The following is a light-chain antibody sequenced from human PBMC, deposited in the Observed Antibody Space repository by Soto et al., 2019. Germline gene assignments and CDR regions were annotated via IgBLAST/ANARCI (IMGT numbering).Light chain of an antibody. CDR2: EIS. V-gene: IGLV2-14*01. CDR1: SSDVGASDF. CDR3: SSYTGSSTTVI. Sequence: QSALTQPASVSESPGQSITISCTGTSSDVGASDFVSWYQQHPGKAPELIIYEISNRPSGVSSRFSGSKSGNTASLTISGLQAEDESDYYCSSYTGSSTTVIFGGGTKLTVL. J-gene: IGLJ2*01.